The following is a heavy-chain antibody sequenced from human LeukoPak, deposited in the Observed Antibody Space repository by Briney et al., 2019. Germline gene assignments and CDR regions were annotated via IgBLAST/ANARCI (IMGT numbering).Heavy chain of an antibody. J-gene: IGHJ2*01. V-gene: IGHV4-59*01. CDR3: ARVNLGQLLYWYFDL. Sequence: SETLSLTCAVSDGSISTFYWSWIRQPPGKGLEWIGYTHYSGTTYYNPSLKSRVTVSVNTSKHQFSLEMTSVTAADTAVYYCARVNLGQLLYWYFDLWGRGTLVTVSS. CDR2: THYSGTT. CDR1: DGSISTFY. D-gene: IGHD4-23*01.